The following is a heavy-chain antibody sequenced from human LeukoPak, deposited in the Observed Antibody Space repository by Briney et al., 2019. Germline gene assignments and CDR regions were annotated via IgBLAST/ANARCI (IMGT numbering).Heavy chain of an antibody. D-gene: IGHD6-6*01. V-gene: IGHV4-34*01. Sequence: PSETLSLTCAVYGGSFSGYYWSWIRQPPGKGLEWIGEINHSGTTNYNPSLKSRVTISADTSKNQFSLKLTSVTAADTAVYYCARGRLVSSQPFDYWGQGTLVTVSS. CDR2: INHSGTT. CDR3: ARGRLVSSQPFDY. J-gene: IGHJ4*02. CDR1: GGSFSGYY.